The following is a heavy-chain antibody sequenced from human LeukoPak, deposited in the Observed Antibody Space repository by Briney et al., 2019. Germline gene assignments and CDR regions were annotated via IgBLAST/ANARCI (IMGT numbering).Heavy chain of an antibody. Sequence: SETLSLTCTVSGGSLSSYYWGWIRQPPGKGLEWIGSIYYSGSTYYNPSLKSRVTISVDTSKNQFSLKLSSVTAADTAVYYCARQSISSSWYRDWFDPWGQGTLVTVSS. J-gene: IGHJ5*02. CDR3: ARQSISSSWYRDWFDP. D-gene: IGHD6-13*01. CDR2: IYYSGST. CDR1: GGSLSSYY. V-gene: IGHV4-39*01.